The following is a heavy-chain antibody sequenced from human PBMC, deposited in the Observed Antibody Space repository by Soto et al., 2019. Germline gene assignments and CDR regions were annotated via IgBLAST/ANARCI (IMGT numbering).Heavy chain of an antibody. CDR3: ARAPLDYGDYVSHAFDI. D-gene: IGHD4-17*01. V-gene: IGHV3-30-3*01. Sequence: QGQLVASGGGVVQPGRSLRLSCAASGFTFSRYAMHWVRPAPGKGLEGVAVISYDGSNKYYADSVKGRFNLTRDNSKHTLYLQMNSPRAEDTAVYYCARAPLDYGDYVSHAFDIWGQGTMVTVSS. CDR1: GFTFSRYA. J-gene: IGHJ3*02. CDR2: ISYDGSNK.